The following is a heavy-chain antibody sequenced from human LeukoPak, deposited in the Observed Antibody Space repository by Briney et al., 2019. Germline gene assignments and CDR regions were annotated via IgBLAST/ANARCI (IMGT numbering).Heavy chain of an antibody. J-gene: IGHJ4*02. D-gene: IGHD2/OR15-2a*01. CDR3: ARGEYGLFDY. CDR1: GGSICGGSYY. V-gene: IGHV4-61*01. CDR2: IYYSGST. Sequence: SQTLSLTCTVSGGSICGGSYYWSWIRQPPGTGLELIGYIYYSGSTKYNLSLKSRVTISVDTSKNQLSLKLSSVTAADTAVYYCARGEYGLFDYWGQGTLVTVSS.